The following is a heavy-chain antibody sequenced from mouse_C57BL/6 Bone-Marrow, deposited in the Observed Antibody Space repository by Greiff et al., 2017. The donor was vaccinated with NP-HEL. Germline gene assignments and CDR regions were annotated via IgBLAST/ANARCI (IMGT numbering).Heavy chain of an antibody. V-gene: IGHV14-4*01. CDR2: IDPENGDT. CDR3: TTYDGYLDY. Sequence: VQLQQSGAERVRPGASVKLSCTASGFNIKDDYMHWVKQRPEQGLEWIGWIDPENGDTEYASKFQGKATITADTSSNTAYLQLSSLTSEDTAVYYCTTYDGYLDYWGQGTTLTVSS. J-gene: IGHJ2*01. CDR1: GFNIKDDY. D-gene: IGHD2-3*01.